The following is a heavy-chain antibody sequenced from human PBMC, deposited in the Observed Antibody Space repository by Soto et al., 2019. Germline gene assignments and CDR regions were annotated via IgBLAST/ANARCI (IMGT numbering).Heavy chain of an antibody. CDR3: ATSSLYGMDV. CDR1: GGSISSRDYY. J-gene: IGHJ6*04. CDR2: IPYSGNP. V-gene: IGHV4-30-4*01. Sequence: PSETVSLSCSVSGGSISSRDYYWSWIRQPPGKGLEWIGNIPYSGNPYYNQSLKSRLIKTMDTSKNQFSRKVRSGTAADTAGYYCATSSLYGMDVWGKGATVTVSS.